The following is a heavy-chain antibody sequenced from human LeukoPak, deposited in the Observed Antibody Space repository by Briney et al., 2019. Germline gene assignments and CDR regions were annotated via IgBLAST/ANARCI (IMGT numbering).Heavy chain of an antibody. V-gene: IGHV3-30*01. CDR2: ISYDGSNK. J-gene: IGHJ4*02. CDR1: GFTFGSYA. Sequence: PGRSLRLSCAASGFTFGSYAMHWVRQAPGKGLEWVAVISYDGSNKYYADSVKGRLTISRDNSKNTLYLQMNSLRAEDTAVYYCARERAKYYFDYWGQGTLVTVSS. CDR3: ARERAKYYFDY.